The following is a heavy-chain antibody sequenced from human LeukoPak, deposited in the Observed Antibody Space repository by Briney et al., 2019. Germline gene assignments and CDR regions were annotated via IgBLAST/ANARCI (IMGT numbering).Heavy chain of an antibody. D-gene: IGHD4-23*01. CDR1: GFTFSTHG. J-gene: IGHJ4*02. CDR2: ISSSGAGT. CDR3: AKAAPGITVIRYYFDD. Sequence: GGSLRLSCAASGFTFSTHGMSWVRQAPGKGLEWVSAISSSGAGTFYADSVKGRFTISRDNSRTTLYLKMHSLRAEDTAVYYCAKAAPGITVIRYYFDDWGQATLVTVSS. V-gene: IGHV3-23*01.